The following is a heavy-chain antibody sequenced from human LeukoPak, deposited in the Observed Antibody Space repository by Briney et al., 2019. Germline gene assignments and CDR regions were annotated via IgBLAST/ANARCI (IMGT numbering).Heavy chain of an antibody. Sequence: ASVKVSCKASGYTFTGYYMHWVRQAPGQGLEWMGWINPNSGGTNYAQKFQGRVTMTSDTSISTAYMELSRLRSDDTAVYYCARSIAVAGTYYFDYWGQGTLVTVSS. CDR3: ARSIAVAGTYYFDY. CDR1: GYTFTGYY. J-gene: IGHJ4*02. V-gene: IGHV1-2*02. CDR2: INPNSGGT. D-gene: IGHD6-19*01.